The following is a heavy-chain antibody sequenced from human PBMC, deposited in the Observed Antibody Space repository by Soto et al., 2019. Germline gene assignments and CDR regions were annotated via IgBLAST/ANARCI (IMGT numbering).Heavy chain of an antibody. D-gene: IGHD3-22*01. Sequence: QVQLVQSGAEVKKPGASVTVSCKASGYTFSTYGISWVRQAPGQGLEWMGWITAYNGNTNYAQNLQGRVAMTTDTSTSTAYMELRSLRSDDTAVYYCARATQYYYDSSGDLDYWGQGTLVTVSS. V-gene: IGHV1-18*01. CDR3: ARATQYYYDSSGDLDY. CDR2: ITAYNGNT. CDR1: GYTFSTYG. J-gene: IGHJ4*02.